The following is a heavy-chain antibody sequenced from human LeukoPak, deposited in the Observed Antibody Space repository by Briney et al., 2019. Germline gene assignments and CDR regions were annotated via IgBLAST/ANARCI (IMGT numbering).Heavy chain of an antibody. Sequence: SETLSLTCTVSGCSISSYYWSWIRQPPGKGLEWIGYIYYSGSTNYNPSLKSRVTISVDTSKNQFSLKLSSVTAADTAVYYCARAPRAYNWNRLYFDYWGQGTLVTVSS. V-gene: IGHV4-59*01. CDR1: GCSISSYY. J-gene: IGHJ4*02. CDR3: ARAPRAYNWNRLYFDY. CDR2: IYYSGST. D-gene: IGHD1-1*01.